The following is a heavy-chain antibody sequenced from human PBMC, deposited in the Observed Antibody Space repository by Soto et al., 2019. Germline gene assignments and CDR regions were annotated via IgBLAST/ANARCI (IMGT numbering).Heavy chain of an antibody. CDR3: ARSPGPWTRAVGN. Sequence: LRLSCAASGFTFSNFWISWVRQAPGKGLEWVANINEDGSEKYYVGSVKGRFTIPRDNPKNSLYLQMNSLSAEDTAVYYCARSPGPWTRAVGNWGQGTLVTVSS. J-gene: IGHJ4*02. V-gene: IGHV3-7*03. CDR2: INEDGSEK. CDR1: GFTFSNFW. D-gene: IGHD1-1*01.